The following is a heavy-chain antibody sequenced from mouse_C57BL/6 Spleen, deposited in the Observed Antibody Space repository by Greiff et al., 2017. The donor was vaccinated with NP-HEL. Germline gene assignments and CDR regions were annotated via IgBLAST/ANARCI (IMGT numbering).Heavy chain of an antibody. CDR3: ARKGCLGKPYYYAMDY. Sequence: VQLQQSGAELMKPGASVKLSCKATGYTFTGYWIEWVKQRPGHGLEWIGEILPGSGSTNYNEKFKGKATFTADTSSNPAYMQLSSLTTEESAIYYCARKGCLGKPYYYAMDYWGQGTTVTVSS. D-gene: IGHD2-14*01. CDR2: ILPGSGST. J-gene: IGHJ4*01. V-gene: IGHV1-9*01. CDR1: GYTFTGYW.